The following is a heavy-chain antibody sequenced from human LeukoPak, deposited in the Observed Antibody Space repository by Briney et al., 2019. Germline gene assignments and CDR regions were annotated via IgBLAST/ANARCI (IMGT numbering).Heavy chain of an antibody. D-gene: IGHD1-1*01. J-gene: IGHJ6*02. CDR2: IYYSGST. Sequence: PSETLSLTCTVSGGSISSSSYYWGWIRQPPGKGLEWIGSIYYSGSTYYNPSLKSRVTISVDKSKNQFSLKLSSVTAADTAVYYCVEISGYNYYGMDVWGQGTTVTVSS. CDR1: GGSISSSSYY. V-gene: IGHV4-39*07. CDR3: VEISGYNYYGMDV.